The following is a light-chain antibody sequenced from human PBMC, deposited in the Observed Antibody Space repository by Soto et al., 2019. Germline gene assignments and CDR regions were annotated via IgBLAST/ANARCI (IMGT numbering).Light chain of an antibody. CDR2: AAS. CDR1: QGISSY. V-gene: IGKV1-8*01. J-gene: IGKJ3*01. Sequence: AIRMTQSPSSLSASTGDRVTITCRASQGISSYFAWYQQKPGKAPKLLIYAASTLQSGVPSRFSGSGSGTDFTLTISCLQSEDFGTYYCQHYYNYPFTFGPGTKVDIK. CDR3: QHYYNYPFT.